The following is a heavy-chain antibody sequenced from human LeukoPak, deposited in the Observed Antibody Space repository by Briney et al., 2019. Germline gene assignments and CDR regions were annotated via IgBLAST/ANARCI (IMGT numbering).Heavy chain of an antibody. Sequence: GGSLRLSCAASGFTFSSYGMRWVRQAPGKGLEWVAVISYDGSDKYYADSVKGRFTISRDNSKNTLYLQMNSLRAEDMAVYYCAKAHYDIWAIDYWGQGTLVTVSS. CDR3: AKAHYDIWAIDY. CDR2: ISYDGSDK. CDR1: GFTFSSYG. V-gene: IGHV3-30*18. J-gene: IGHJ4*02. D-gene: IGHD3-9*01.